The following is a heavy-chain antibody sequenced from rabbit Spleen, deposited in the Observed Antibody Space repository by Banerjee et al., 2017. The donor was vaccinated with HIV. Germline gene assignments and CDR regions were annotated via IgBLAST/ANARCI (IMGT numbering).Heavy chain of an antibody. CDR2: TEPIFGTT. Sequence: QSLEESGGDLVKPGGSLTLSCKASGFDFSSYYMTWVHQAPGKGLEWIGLTEPIFGTTYYANWVNGRFTISSHNAQNTLYLQLKSLTAADTATYFCARVGGVGVYGYATLWGQGTLVTVS. J-gene: IGHJ3*01. V-gene: IGHV1S7*01. CDR3: ARVGGVGVYGYATL. CDR1: GFDFSSYY. D-gene: IGHD6-1*01.